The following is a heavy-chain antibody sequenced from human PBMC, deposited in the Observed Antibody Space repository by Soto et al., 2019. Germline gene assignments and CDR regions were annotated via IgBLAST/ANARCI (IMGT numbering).Heavy chain of an antibody. V-gene: IGHV3-33*01. CDR1: GFTFSSYG. CDR2: IWYDGSNK. CDR3: ARDSDRGWYRGGAFDI. J-gene: IGHJ3*02. Sequence: PGGSLRLSCAASGFTFSSYGMHWVRQAPGKGLEWVAVIWYDGSNKYYADSVKGRFTISRDNSKNTLYLQMNSLRAEDTAVYYCARDSDRGWYRGGAFDIWGQGTMVTVSS. D-gene: IGHD6-19*01.